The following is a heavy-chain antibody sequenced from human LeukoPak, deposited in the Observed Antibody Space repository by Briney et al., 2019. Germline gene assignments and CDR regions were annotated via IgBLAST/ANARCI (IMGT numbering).Heavy chain of an antibody. CDR1: GYTFSNYY. CDR2: INPSDVDI. V-gene: IGHV1-46*01. Sequence: GASVKVSCKASGYTFSNYYIHWVRQAPGQGLEWMGKINPSDVDITYAQKFQDRVTMTSDTSTSAVYMELSSLRSEDTAVYYCARTLLTGFYMPPGYWGQGSLVTVSS. CDR3: ARTLLTGFYMPPGY. D-gene: IGHD3-9*01. J-gene: IGHJ4*02.